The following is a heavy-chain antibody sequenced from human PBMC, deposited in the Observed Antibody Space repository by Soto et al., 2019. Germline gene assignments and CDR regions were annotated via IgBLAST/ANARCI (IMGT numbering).Heavy chain of an antibody. CDR2: ISGPGSTI. CDR3: AREGCSSASSYRYLRAFDV. J-gene: IGHJ3*01. Sequence: QLVASGGGLGQPGGSLRLSCAASGFTFKTYSMNWVRRPPGKGLEWISYISGPGSTINYADSVQGRFIVSRDNANGSLHLQMNNLRDDDTADYYSAREGCSSASSYRYLRAFDVWGRMTEVSVSS. V-gene: IGHV3-48*02. D-gene: IGHD1-26*01. CDR1: GFTFKTYS.